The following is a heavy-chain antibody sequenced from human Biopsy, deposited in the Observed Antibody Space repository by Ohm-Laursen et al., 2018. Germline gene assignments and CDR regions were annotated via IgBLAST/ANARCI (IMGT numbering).Heavy chain of an antibody. V-gene: IGHV4-59*11. CDR1: GGSFTGHY. Sequence: SETLSLTCTVSGGSFTGHYWTWIRQPPGKGLEWIGHISHTGYTSYKSSLKSRVTISLDTSRKHFSLRLTPLAAADTAVYYCARGSNEYGGLYFPHWGQGTLVTVSP. D-gene: IGHD4-23*01. CDR3: ARGSNEYGGLYFPH. J-gene: IGHJ1*01. CDR2: ISHTGYT.